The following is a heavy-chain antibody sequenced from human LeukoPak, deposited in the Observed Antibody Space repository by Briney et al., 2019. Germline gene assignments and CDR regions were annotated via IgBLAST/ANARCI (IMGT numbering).Heavy chain of an antibody. CDR2: IYYSGST. D-gene: IGHD3-3*01. Sequence: SETLSLTCTVSGGSISSGGYYWSWIRQHPGKGLEWIGYIYYSGSTYYNPSLKSRVTISVDTSKNQFSLKLSSVTAADTAVYYCARDPYYDFWSGRPDAFDIWGQGTMVTVSS. CDR3: ARDPYYDFWSGRPDAFDI. J-gene: IGHJ3*02. CDR1: GGSISSGGYY. V-gene: IGHV4-31*03.